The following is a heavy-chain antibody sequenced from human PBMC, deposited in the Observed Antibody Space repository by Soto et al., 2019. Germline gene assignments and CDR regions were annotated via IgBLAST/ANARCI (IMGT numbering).Heavy chain of an antibody. CDR1: VFSFSTHY. CDR2: INRDSTVI. Sequence: PGGSLRLSCAASVFSFSTHYMNWVRQTPGKGLEWVSSINRDSTVIKYADSVKGRFTISRDNARNSLSLQMNSLRAEDTAVYYCLNGDYYVGPGTLVTVSS. V-gene: IGHV3-48*01. J-gene: IGHJ4*02. D-gene: IGHD3-16*01. CDR3: LNGDYY.